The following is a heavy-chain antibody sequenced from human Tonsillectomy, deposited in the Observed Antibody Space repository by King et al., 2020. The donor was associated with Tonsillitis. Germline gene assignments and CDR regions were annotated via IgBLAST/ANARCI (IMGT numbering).Heavy chain of an antibody. V-gene: IGHV3-48*01. CDR3: ARGLVGRRGDYGMDV. D-gene: IGHD1-1*01. Sequence: VQLVESGGGLVQPGGSLRLSCAASGFTFSSDSIHWVRQAPGKGLEWGSYIWCRCSSIYYADSVKGRFTISRDNAKNSLYLQMNSLRAEDTAVYYCARGLVGRRGDYGMDVWGQGTTVTVSS. J-gene: IGHJ6*02. CDR1: GFTFSSDS. CDR2: IWCRCSSI.